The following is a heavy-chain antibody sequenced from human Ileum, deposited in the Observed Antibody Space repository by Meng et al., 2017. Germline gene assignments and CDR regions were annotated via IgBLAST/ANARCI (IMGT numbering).Heavy chain of an antibody. V-gene: IGHV3-23*04. CDR2: ISGSGGST. CDR1: GFTVSSCA. D-gene: IGHD2-2*02. CDR3: ARPQYTYGRDPFEH. Sequence: GQVVEAWGWLVQPGGSLRLAWAASGFTVSSCAMSWVRQAPGKGLEWVSAISGSGGSTYYADSVKGRFTISRDNSKNTLYLQMNSLRAEDTAVYYCARPQYTYGRDPFEHWGQGALVTVSS. J-gene: IGHJ4*02.